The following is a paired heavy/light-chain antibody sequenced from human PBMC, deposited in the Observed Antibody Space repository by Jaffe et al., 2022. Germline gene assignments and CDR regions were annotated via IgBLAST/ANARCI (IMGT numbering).Light chain of an antibody. V-gene: IGKV3-20*01. CDR3: HQYGSAPGT. Sequence: EIVLTQSPGTLSLSPGERATLSCRASQSVISRYLAWYQQKPGQAPRLLIYNASNRATGIPDRFSGSGSGTDFTLTISRLEPEDFAVYWCHQYGSAPGTFGQGTKVEIK. CDR2: NAS. CDR1: QSVISRY. J-gene: IGKJ1*01.
Heavy chain of an antibody. V-gene: IGHV4-38-2*01. J-gene: IGHJ5*02. CDR2: IYHNGDA. CDR1: AYSISSGYY. D-gene: IGHD3-10*01. CDR3: ARSEFGEFNWFDL. Sequence: QVQLQESGPGLVKPSETLSLNCGVSAYSISSGYYWAWIRQAPRKGLEWIGSIYHNGDAYYNPSLKSRFTISVDTSKNQFSLRLSSVTAADTAVYYCARSEFGEFNWFDLWGQGVLVTVSS.